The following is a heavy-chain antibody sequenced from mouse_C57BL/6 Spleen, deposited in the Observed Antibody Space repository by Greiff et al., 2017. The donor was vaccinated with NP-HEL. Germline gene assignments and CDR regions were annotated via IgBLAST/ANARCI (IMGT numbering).Heavy chain of an antibody. CDR1: GYTFTSYW. V-gene: IGHV1-69*01. CDR2: IDPSDSYT. Sequence: VQLQQPGAELVMPGASVKLSCKASGYTFTSYWMHWVKQRPGQGLEWIGEIDPSDSYTNYNQKFKGKSTLTVDKSSSTAYMQLSSLTSEDSAVYYCARWGGYYAMDYWGQGTSVTVAS. CDR3: ARWGGYYAMDY. J-gene: IGHJ4*01.